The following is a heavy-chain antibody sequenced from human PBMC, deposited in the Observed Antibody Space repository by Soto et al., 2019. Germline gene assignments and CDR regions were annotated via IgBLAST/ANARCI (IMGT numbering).Heavy chain of an antibody. CDR3: ARRSSGAYYYYGMDV. CDR2: IYPGDSDT. CDR1: GYSFTSYW. D-gene: IGHD6-6*01. V-gene: IGHV5-51*01. J-gene: IGHJ6*02. Sequence: LKISCKGSGYSFTSYWIGWVRQMPGKGLEWMGIIYPGDSDTRYSPSFQGQVTISADKSISTAYLQWSSLKASDTAMYYCARRSSGAYYYYGMDVWGQGTTVTVSS.